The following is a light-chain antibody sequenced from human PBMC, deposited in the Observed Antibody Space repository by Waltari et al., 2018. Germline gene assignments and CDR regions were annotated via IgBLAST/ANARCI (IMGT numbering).Light chain of an antibody. Sequence: QSVLTQPPSVSAAPGQRVTISCSGGSSNIGNNYVSWYRQFPGTAPKLLIYENTGRPSGIPGRFSGSKSGTSATLDITGLQAGGEADYYCGTWDSSLSGAVFGGGTHLTVL. J-gene: IGLJ7*01. CDR1: SSNIGNNY. CDR2: ENT. CDR3: GTWDSSLSGAV. V-gene: IGLV1-51*02.